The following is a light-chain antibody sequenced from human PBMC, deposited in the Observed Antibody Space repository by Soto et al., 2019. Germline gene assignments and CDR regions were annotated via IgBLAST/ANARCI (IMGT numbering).Light chain of an antibody. V-gene: IGKV1-9*01. CDR3: QQFNSYPRT. CDR2: AAS. CDR1: QGISSY. Sequence: DIQLTQSPSFLSASVGDRVTITCRASQGISSYLAWYQQKPGKAPKLLIYAASTLQSGVPPRFSGSGSGTEFTLTISSLQPEDFATYYCQQFNSYPRTFGQGTKVDIK. J-gene: IGKJ1*01.